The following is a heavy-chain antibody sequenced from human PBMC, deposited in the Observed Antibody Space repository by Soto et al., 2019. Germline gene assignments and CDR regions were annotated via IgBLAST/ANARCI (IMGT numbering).Heavy chain of an antibody. D-gene: IGHD3-3*01. J-gene: IGHJ4*02. Sequence: EVQLLESGGGLVQPGGSLRLSCAASGFTFSSYAMSWVRQAPGKGLEWVSAISGSGGSKYYADSVKGRFTISRDNSKNRRFLIPNSIRAKATDVYYCAKSVESQPDYYFWSGYFATSYYFDFWGRGTLVTVSS. V-gene: IGHV3-23*01. CDR1: GFTFSSYA. CDR2: ISGSGGSK. CDR3: AKSVESQPDYYFWSGYFATSYYFDF.